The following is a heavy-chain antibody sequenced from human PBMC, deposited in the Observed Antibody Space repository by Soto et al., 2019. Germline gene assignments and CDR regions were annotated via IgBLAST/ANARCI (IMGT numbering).Heavy chain of an antibody. Sequence: SVKVSCKASGGTFSSYAISWVRQAPGQGLEWMGGIIPIFGTANYAQKFQGRVTITADESTSTAYVELSSLRSEDTAVYYCAKSMVRGDPFSSVAYYYGMDVWGQGTTVTVSS. CDR3: AKSMVRGDPFSSVAYYYGMDV. CDR1: GGTFSSYA. J-gene: IGHJ6*02. D-gene: IGHD3-10*01. CDR2: IIPIFGTA. V-gene: IGHV1-69*13.